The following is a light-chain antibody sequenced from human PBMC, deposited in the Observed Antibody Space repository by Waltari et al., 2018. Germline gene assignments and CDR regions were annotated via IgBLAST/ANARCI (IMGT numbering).Light chain of an antibody. J-gene: IGKJ4*01. Sequence: DIRMTQSPSTLSASAGDRVIISCRASQSISKWLAWYQQKPGKAPKLLIYEASTLQSGVPSRFSGTGSGTDFTLTISSLQPDDFATYYCQQYNSYSLLTFGGGTKVEI. CDR1: QSISKW. CDR3: QQYNSYSLLT. CDR2: EAS. V-gene: IGKV1-5*03.